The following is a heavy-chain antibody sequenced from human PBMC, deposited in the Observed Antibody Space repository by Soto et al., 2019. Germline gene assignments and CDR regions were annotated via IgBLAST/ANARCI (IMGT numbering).Heavy chain of an antibody. Sequence: GASVKVSCKASGGTFSSYAISWVRQAPGQGLEWMGGIIPIFGTANYAQKFQGRVTITADESTSTAYMELSSLRSEDTAVYYCARGGYCSGGSCYPLHYYYYGMDVWGQGTKVTVSS. CDR1: GGTFSSYA. J-gene: IGHJ6*02. V-gene: IGHV1-69*13. D-gene: IGHD2-15*01. CDR2: IIPIFGTA. CDR3: ARGGYCSGGSCYPLHYYYYGMDV.